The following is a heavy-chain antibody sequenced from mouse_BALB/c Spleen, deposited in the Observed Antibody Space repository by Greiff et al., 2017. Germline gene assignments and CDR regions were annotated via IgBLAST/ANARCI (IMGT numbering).Heavy chain of an antibody. J-gene: IGHJ2*01. V-gene: IGHV5-6*01. Sequence: EVNVVESGGDLVKPGGSLKLSCAASGFTFSSYGMSWVRQTPDKRLEWVATISSGGSYTYYPDSVKGRFTISRDNAKNTLYLQMSSLKSEDTAMYYCANLDYWGQGTTLTVSS. CDR1: GFTFSSYG. CDR2: ISSGGSYT. CDR3: ANLDY.